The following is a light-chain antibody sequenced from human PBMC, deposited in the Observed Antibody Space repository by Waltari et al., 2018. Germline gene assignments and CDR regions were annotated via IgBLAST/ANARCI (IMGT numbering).Light chain of an antibody. CDR1: CSILGAGKD. V-gene: IGLV1-40*01. Sequence: QSPVTQPPSVSSAPAPTVTISRPGTCSILGAGKDLTWYQHLPGKAPKLLISSNRDRPSGVPDRFSGSKSGSSASRAITGLQAEDEADYYCQSFDNSLSGWVFGGGTKVTVL. J-gene: IGLJ3*02. CDR3: QSFDNSLSGWV. CDR2: SNR.